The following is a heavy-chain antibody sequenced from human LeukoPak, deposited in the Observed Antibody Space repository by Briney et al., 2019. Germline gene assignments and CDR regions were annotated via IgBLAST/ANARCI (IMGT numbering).Heavy chain of an antibody. CDR3: ARAQAVAGTGGFDP. D-gene: IGHD6-19*01. Sequence: PGGSLRLSCAASGFTFSNYWMHWVRHAPGEGLVWVSRINSAGNSTSYADSVKGRFTISRDNAKNTLYLQMKSLRDEDTAVYYCARAQAVAGTGGFDPWGQGTLVTVSS. J-gene: IGHJ5*02. CDR1: GFTFSNYW. V-gene: IGHV3-74*01. CDR2: INSAGNST.